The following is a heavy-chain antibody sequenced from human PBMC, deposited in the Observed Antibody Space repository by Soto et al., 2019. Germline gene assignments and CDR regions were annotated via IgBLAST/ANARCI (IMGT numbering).Heavy chain of an antibody. CDR1: GYRFASYW. Sequence: GESLKISCKGSGYRFASYWISWVRQMPGKGLEWMGRIDPSNSYTHYSPSFHGHVTISADNSISTAYLQWSNLRASDTAIYYCAFLDTSLDFDFWGQGTLVTVSS. CDR3: AFLDTSLDFDF. CDR2: IDPSNSYT. V-gene: IGHV5-10-1*01. D-gene: IGHD3-3*02. J-gene: IGHJ4*02.